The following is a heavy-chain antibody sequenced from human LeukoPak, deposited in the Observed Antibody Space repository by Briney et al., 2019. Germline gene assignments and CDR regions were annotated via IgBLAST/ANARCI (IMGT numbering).Heavy chain of an antibody. CDR3: AKHPGSGWYMLDY. V-gene: IGHV3-23*01. CDR2: ISGSGGST. CDR1: GLTFSSYA. D-gene: IGHD6-19*01. Sequence: GGSLRLSCAASGLTFSSYAMSWVRQAPGKGLEWVSAISGSGGSTYYADSVKGRFTISRDNSKNTLYLQMNSLRAEDTAVYYCAKHPGSGWYMLDYWGQGTLVTVSS. J-gene: IGHJ4*02.